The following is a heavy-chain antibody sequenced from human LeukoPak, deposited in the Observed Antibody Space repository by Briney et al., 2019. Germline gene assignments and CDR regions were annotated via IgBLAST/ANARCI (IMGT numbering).Heavy chain of an antibody. J-gene: IGHJ6*02. Sequence: GGSLRLSCAASGFSLSSYGMNWVRQAPGKGLEWVSAISGSGGSTYYADSVKGRFTISRDNSKNTLYLQMNSLRAEDTAVYYCAKYGGMDVWGQGTTVTVSS. V-gene: IGHV3-23*01. CDR1: GFSLSSYG. CDR3: AKYGGMDV. CDR2: ISGSGGST. D-gene: IGHD4-17*01.